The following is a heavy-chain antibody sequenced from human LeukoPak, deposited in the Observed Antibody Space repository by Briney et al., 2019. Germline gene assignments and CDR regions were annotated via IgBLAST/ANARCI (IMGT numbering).Heavy chain of an antibody. D-gene: IGHD2-15*01. CDR2: IYSDGSST. Sequence: GGSLRLYCAASGFTFSSYWMHWVRQAPGKGLVWVSRIYSDGSSTAYADSVKGRFTISRDNTKNTLYLQMNSLRAEDTAVYYCARVRGGGSLYYFDYWGQGTLVTVSS. V-gene: IGHV3-74*03. CDR3: ARVRGGGSLYYFDY. CDR1: GFTFSSYW. J-gene: IGHJ4*02.